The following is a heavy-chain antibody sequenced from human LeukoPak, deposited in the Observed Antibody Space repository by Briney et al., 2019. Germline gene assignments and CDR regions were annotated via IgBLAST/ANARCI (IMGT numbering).Heavy chain of an antibody. CDR3: AKGGGDYLIFYGMDV. D-gene: IGHD4-17*01. CDR1: GFTFSTYW. CDR2: INSDGSST. Sequence: PGGSLRLSCAASGFTFSTYWMHWVRQAPGKGLLWVSRINSDGSSTSYADSVKGRFTISRDKSKNTLYLQMNSLRAEDTAVYFCAKGGGDYLIFYGMDVWGQGTTVTVSS. J-gene: IGHJ6*02. V-gene: IGHV3-74*01.